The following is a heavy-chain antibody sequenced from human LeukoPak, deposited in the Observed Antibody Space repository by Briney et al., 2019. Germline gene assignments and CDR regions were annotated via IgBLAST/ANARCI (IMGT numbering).Heavy chain of an antibody. Sequence: SVKVSCKASGGTFSSYAISWVRQAPGQGLEWMGGIIPIFGTANYAQKFQGRVTMTTDTSTSTAYMELRSLRSDDTAVYYCARVVYYYDSSGYFAFDIWGQGTMVTVSS. CDR1: GGTFSSYA. CDR2: IIPIFGTA. D-gene: IGHD3-22*01. V-gene: IGHV1-69*05. CDR3: ARVVYYYDSSGYFAFDI. J-gene: IGHJ3*02.